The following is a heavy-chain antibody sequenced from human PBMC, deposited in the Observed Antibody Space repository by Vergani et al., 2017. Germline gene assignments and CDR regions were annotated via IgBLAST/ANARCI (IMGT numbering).Heavy chain of an antibody. CDR2: IYYSGST. J-gene: IGHJ5*02. CDR1: GGSISSYY. CDR3: ARAPQYCSSTSCYIGPWFDP. D-gene: IGHD2-2*02. V-gene: IGHV4-59*01. Sequence: QVQLQESGPGLVKPSETLSLTCTVSGGSISSYYWSWIRQPPGKGLEWIGYIYYSGSTNYNPSLKSRVTITVDTSKNKFSLKLSSVTAADTAVYYCARAPQYCSSTSCYIGPWFDPWGQGTLVTVSS.